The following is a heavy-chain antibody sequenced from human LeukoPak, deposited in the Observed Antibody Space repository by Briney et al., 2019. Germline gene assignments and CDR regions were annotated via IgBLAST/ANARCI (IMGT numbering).Heavy chain of an antibody. CDR1: GYTFTGYY. V-gene: IGHV1-18*04. J-gene: IGHJ4*02. CDR2: ISAYNGNT. CDR3: ARDLFTSSSWYTYFDY. Sequence: ASVKVSCKASGYTFTGYYMHWVRQAPGQGLEWMGWISAYNGNTNYAQKLQGRVTMTTDTSTCTAYMELRSLRSDDTAVYYCARDLFTSSSWYTYFDYWGQGTLVTVSS. D-gene: IGHD6-13*01.